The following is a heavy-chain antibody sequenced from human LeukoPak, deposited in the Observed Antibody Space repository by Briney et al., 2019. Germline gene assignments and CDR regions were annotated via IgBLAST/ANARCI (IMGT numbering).Heavy chain of an antibody. J-gene: IGHJ6*02. D-gene: IGHD3-3*01. CDR2: IWYDGSNE. CDR3: ARGLGDFWSGYSPHHYYGMDV. CDR1: GFTFSGFG. V-gene: IGHV3-33*01. Sequence: PGGSLRLSCAVSGFTFSGFGMHWVRKAPGKGLDWVAVIWYDGSNEYYADSVKGRFAISRDNSKSTLYLQMNSLRGEDTAIYYCARGLGDFWSGYSPHHYYGMDVWGQGTTVTVSS.